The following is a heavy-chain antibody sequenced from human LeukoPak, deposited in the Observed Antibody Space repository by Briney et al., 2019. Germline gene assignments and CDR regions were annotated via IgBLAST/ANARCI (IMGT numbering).Heavy chain of an antibody. CDR2: IIPILGIA. D-gene: IGHD3-3*01. CDR3: ARAIDDFWSGYPDY. V-gene: IGHV1-69*02. J-gene: IGHJ4*02. Sequence: SVKLSCKASGGTFSSYTISWVRQAPGQGLEWMGRIIPILGIANYAQKFQGRVTITADKSTSTAYMELSSLRSEDTAVYYCARAIDDFWSGYPDYWGQGTLVTVSS. CDR1: GGTFSSYT.